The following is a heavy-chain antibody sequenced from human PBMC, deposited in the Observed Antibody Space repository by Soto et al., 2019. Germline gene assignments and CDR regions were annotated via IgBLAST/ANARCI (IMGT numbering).Heavy chain of an antibody. CDR2: IYPDESDT. CDR1: GYSFTKYW. J-gene: IGHJ5*02. Sequence: GESLKISCKGSGYSFTKYWIGWVRQMPGKGLEWMAIIYPDESDTRYSPSFQGQVTISADKSISTAYLQWSSLKASDTAMYYCAILVLVTASGWFAPRGQRTLVTVSS. V-gene: IGHV5-51*01. D-gene: IGHD2-21*02. CDR3: AILVLVTASGWFAP.